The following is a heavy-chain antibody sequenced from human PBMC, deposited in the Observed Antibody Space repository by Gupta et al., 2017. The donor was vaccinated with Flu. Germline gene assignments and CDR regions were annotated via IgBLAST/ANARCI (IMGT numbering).Heavy chain of an antibody. V-gene: IGHV1-18*01. J-gene: IGHJ6*02. CDR2: ISAYTGNT. D-gene: IGHD3-3*01. CDR1: GYTFTSYG. CDR3: AREGHYDFWSGYYYYGMDV. Sequence: QVQLVQSGAEVKKPGASVKVSCKASGYTFTSYGISWVRQAPGQGLEWMGWISAYTGNTNYAQKLQGRVTMTTDTSTSTAYMELRSLRSEETAVYYCAREGHYDFWSGYYYYGMDVRCQGTTVTVSS.